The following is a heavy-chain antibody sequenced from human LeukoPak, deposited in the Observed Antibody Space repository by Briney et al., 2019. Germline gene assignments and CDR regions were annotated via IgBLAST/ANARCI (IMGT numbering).Heavy chain of an antibody. CDR3: ARDRGGYNSYYFDY. D-gene: IGHD5-24*01. CDR1: GGTFSSYA. J-gene: IGHJ4*02. V-gene: IGHV1-46*01. CDR2: INPSGGST. Sequence: GASVKVSCKASGGTFSSYAISWVRQAPGQGLEWMGIINPSGGSTSYAQKFQGRVTMTRDMSTSTVYMELSSLRSEDTAVYYCARDRGGYNSYYFDYWGQGTLVTVSS.